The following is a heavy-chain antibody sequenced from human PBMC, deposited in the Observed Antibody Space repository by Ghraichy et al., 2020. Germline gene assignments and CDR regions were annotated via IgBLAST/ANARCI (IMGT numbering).Heavy chain of an antibody. CDR1: GFTFDDYT. J-gene: IGHJ6*02. CDR3: AKDEICSSTSCYYYGMDV. D-gene: IGHD2-2*01. Sequence: GGSLRLSCAASGFTFDDYTMHWVRQAPGKGLEWVSLISWDGGSTYYADSVKCRFTISRDNSKNSLYLQMNSLRTEDTALYYCAKDEICSSTSCYYYGMDVWGQGTTVTVSS. CDR2: ISWDGGST. V-gene: IGHV3-43*01.